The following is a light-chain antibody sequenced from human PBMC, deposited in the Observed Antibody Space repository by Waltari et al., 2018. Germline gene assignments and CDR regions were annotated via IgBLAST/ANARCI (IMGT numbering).Light chain of an antibody. CDR3: QQYYSTPLT. CDR2: WAS. CDR1: QSFLYSSNNKNY. J-gene: IGKJ4*01. Sequence: DFVMTQSPDSLAVSLGERATINCKSSQSFLYSSNNKNYLAWYQQKPGQPPKLLIHWASTRESGVPDRVSGSGSGTDFTLTISSLQAEDVAVYYCQQYYSTPLTFGGGTKVEIK. V-gene: IGKV4-1*01.